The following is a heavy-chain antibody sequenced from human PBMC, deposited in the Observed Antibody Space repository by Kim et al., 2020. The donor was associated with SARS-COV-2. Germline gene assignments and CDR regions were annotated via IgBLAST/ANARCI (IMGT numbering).Heavy chain of an antibody. CDR1: GYTFTSYY. V-gene: IGHV1-46*01. D-gene: IGHD2-2*01. Sequence: ASVKVSCKASGYTFTSYYMHWVRQAPGQGLEWMGIINPSGGSTSYAQKFQGRVTMTRDTSTSTAYMELSSLRSEDTAVYYCARAGGWGSYCSSTSCYFGSYGMDVWGQGTTVTVSS. CDR3: ARAGGWGSYCSSTSCYFGSYGMDV. J-gene: IGHJ6*02. CDR2: INPSGGST.